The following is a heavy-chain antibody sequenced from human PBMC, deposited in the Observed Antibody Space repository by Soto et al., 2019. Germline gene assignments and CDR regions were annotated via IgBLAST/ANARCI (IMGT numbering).Heavy chain of an antibody. CDR2: ISAYNGNT. Sequence: QVQLVQSGAEVKKPGASVKVSCKASGYTFTSYGISWVRQAPGQGLAWMGWISAYNGNTNYAQKLQGRVTMTTDTSTSIGYMELRSLRSDDTAGYYCARTYYYDSSGYYYFDYWGQGTLVTVSS. CDR3: ARTYYYDSSGYYYFDY. D-gene: IGHD3-22*01. V-gene: IGHV1-18*01. J-gene: IGHJ4*02. CDR1: GYTFTSYG.